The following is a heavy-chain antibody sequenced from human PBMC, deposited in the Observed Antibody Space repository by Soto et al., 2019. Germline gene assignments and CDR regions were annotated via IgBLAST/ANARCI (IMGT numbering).Heavy chain of an antibody. J-gene: IGHJ4*02. V-gene: IGHV4-59*08. D-gene: IGHD5-12*01. Sequence: SQTLSLTCTVSGGSISSYYWSWIRQPPGKGLEWIGYIYYSGSTNYNPSLKSRVTISVDTSKNQFSLKLSSVTAADTAVYYCARHGSGYDPFDYWGQGTLVTVSS. CDR2: IYYSGST. CDR1: GGSISSYY. CDR3: ARHGSGYDPFDY.